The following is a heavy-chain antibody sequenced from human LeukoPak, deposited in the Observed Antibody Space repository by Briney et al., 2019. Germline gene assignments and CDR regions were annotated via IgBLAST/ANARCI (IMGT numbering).Heavy chain of an antibody. D-gene: IGHD2-15*01. CDR3: ARDGGLHTNFDY. J-gene: IGHJ4*02. Sequence: GGSLRLSCAASGFAFSSNWMGWVRQAPGKGLEWVANTKPDGSAEYYADSVRGRFTASRDNANNLLYLQMNRLRAEDTAVYYCARDGGLHTNFDYWGQGTLLTVSS. CDR2: TKPDGSAE. V-gene: IGHV3-7*01. CDR1: GFAFSSNW.